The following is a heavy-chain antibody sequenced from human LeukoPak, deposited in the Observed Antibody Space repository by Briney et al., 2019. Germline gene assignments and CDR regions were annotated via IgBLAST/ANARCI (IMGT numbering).Heavy chain of an antibody. D-gene: IGHD3-16*01. CDR1: GYSISSGYY. CDR2: ICHSGST. Sequence: KPSETLSLTCAVSGYSISSGYYWGCIRQPPGMGLEWIGSICHSGSTYYNPSLKSRVTISVDTSKNQFSLKLSSVTAADTAEYYCAREGGVTPAPDYWGQGTLVTVSS. CDR3: AREGGVTPAPDY. J-gene: IGHJ4*02. V-gene: IGHV4-38-2*02.